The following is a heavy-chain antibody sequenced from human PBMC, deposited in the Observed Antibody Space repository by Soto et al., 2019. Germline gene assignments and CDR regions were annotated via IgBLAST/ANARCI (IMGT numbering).Heavy chain of an antibody. J-gene: IGHJ4*02. D-gene: IGHD4-17*01. V-gene: IGHV3-11*01. Sequence: GGSLRLSCAASGFTFSDYYMSWIRQAPGKGLEWVSYISSSGSTIYYADSVKGRFTISRDNAKNSLYLQMNSLRAEDTAVYYCARADYGDYSIEYYFDYWGQGTLVTVSS. CDR1: GFTFSDYY. CDR2: ISSSGSTI. CDR3: ARADYGDYSIEYYFDY.